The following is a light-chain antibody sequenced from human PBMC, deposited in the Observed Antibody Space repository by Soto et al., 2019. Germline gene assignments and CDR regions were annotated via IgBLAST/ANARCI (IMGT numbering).Light chain of an antibody. CDR3: QQYKKWPFT. CDR2: DAS. J-gene: IGKJ4*01. CDR1: QSVSSD. V-gene: IGKV3D-15*01. Sequence: EIVMTQSPAILSVSPGERATLSCRASQSVSSDLAWYQQKPGQAPRLLIYDASTGATGIPARFSGSGSGTEFTLTITSLQSEEFVVYYCQQYKKWPFTFGGGTKVEIK.